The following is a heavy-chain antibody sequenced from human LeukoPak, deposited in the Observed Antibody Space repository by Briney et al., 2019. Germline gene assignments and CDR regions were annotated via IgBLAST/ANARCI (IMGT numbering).Heavy chain of an antibody. CDR3: ARGFPRLDY. Sequence: PSETLSLTCAVYGGSFSGYYWSWIRQPPGKGLEWIGEINHSGSTNYNPSLKSRVTISVDTSKSQFSLKLSSVTAADTAMYYCARGFPRLDYWGQGTLVTVSS. V-gene: IGHV4-34*01. CDR2: INHSGST. J-gene: IGHJ4*02. CDR1: GGSFSGYY.